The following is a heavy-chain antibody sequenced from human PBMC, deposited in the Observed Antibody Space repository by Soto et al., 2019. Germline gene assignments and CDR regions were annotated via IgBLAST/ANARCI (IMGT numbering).Heavy chain of an antibody. CDR1: GFSFTTDGMG. D-gene: IGHD1-7*01. V-gene: IGHV2-5*02. CDR3: AHVYWAASGTRYYFDY. CDR2: IYWDDDK. J-gene: IGHJ4*02. Sequence: KESGPTLVTPTQTLTLTCTFSGFSFTTDGMGVGWIRQPPGKALEWLALIYWDDDKRFSPSLKSRLTITKDASRNQVVLTLTNMDPADTATYYCAHVYWAASGTRYYFDYWGQGTLVTVSS.